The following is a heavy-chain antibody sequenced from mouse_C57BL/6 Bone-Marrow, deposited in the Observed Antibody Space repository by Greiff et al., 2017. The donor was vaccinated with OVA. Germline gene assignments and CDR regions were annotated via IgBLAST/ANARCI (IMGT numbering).Heavy chain of an antibody. CDR1: GYTFTSYG. D-gene: IGHD2-2*01. V-gene: IGHV1-81*01. Sequence: QVQLQQSGAELARPGASVKLSCKASGYTFTSYGISWVKQRTGQGLEWIGEIYPRSGNTYYNEKFKGKATLTADKSSSTAYMELRSLTSEDSAVYLCARLPGYYGYGACAYWGQGTLVTVSA. J-gene: IGHJ3*01. CDR3: ARLPGYYGYGACAY. CDR2: IYPRSGNT.